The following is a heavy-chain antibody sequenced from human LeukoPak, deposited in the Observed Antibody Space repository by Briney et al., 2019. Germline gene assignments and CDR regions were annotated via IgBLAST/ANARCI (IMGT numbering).Heavy chain of an antibody. CDR3: ARDRSTNSYAEYFFDY. V-gene: IGHV3-21*01. CDR1: GFTFRSYS. CDR2: ISTSSSYI. J-gene: IGHJ4*02. Sequence: PGGSLRLSCAASGFTFRSYSMNWVRQSPGKGLDWVSSISTSSSYIYYADSVKGRFTISRDNAKNLLYLQMNSLRAEDTAVYHCARDRSTNSYAEYFFDYWGQGTLVTVSS. D-gene: IGHD3-16*01.